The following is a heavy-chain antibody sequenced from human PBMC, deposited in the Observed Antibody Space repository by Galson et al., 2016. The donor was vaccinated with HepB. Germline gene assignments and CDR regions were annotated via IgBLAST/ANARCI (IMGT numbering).Heavy chain of an antibody. CDR2: ISSDGSTE. V-gene: IGHV3-30*04. CDR3: AREMVYDSSGYYLYYFDS. CDR1: GFTFSSHS. D-gene: IGHD3-22*01. Sequence: SLRLSCAASGFTFSSHSMHWVRQTPGKGLEWVAVISSDGSTEYYGDFVKGRFIISRDNSKNTLYLEMTGLRAEDTAVYYCAREMVYDSSGYYLYYFDSWGQGTLVTVSS. J-gene: IGHJ4*02.